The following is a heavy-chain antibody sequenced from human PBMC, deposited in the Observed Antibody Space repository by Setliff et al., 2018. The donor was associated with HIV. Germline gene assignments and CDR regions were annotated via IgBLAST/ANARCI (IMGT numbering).Heavy chain of an antibody. V-gene: IGHV1-18*01. D-gene: IGHD2-8*01. CDR2: ISAYNGNT. Sequence: ASVKVSCKASGYTFTSYGISWVRQAPGQGLEWMGWISAYNGNTNYAQKLQGRVTMTTDTSTSTAYMELRSLRSDDTAVYYCAREVSTIGARRGAYDPWGQGTLVTVSS. J-gene: IGHJ5*02. CDR3: AREVSTIGARRGAYDP. CDR1: GYTFTSYG.